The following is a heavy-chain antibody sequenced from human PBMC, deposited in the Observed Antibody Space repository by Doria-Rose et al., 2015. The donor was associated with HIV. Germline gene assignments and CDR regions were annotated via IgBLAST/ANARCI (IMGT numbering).Heavy chain of an antibody. CDR1: GGSISSGGYY. CDR2: IYYSGST. D-gene: IGHD3-22*01. V-gene: IGHV4-31*03. Sequence: GPGPVKPSQTLSLTCTVSGGSISSGGYYWSWIRQHPGKGLEWIGYIYYSGSTYYNPSLKSRVAISVDTSKNQFSLKLSSVTAADTAVYYCARGQATYYYDSSGYSHFDYWGQGTLVTVS. J-gene: IGHJ4*02. CDR3: ARGQATYYYDSSGYSHFDY.